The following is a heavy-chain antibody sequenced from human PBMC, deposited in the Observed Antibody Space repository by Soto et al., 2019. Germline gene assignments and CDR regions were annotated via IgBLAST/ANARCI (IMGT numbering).Heavy chain of an antibody. Sequence: EVQLLESGGGLVQPGGSLRQSCAASGFTFRSYAMSWVRQAPGKGLEWVSAISGSGGSTYYADSVKGRFTISRDTSKNTLYLQMNSLRAEDTAVYYCTKDRPRSQDIWGQGTMVTVSS. D-gene: IGHD6-6*01. V-gene: IGHV3-23*01. CDR2: ISGSGGST. CDR3: TKDRPRSQDI. CDR1: GFTFRSYA. J-gene: IGHJ3*02.